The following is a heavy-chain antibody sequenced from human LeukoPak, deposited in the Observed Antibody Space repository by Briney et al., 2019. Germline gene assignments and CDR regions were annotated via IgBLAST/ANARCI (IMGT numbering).Heavy chain of an antibody. V-gene: IGHV4-4*07. CDR3: ARVMWGRDSSSYTGYYYYYYMDV. CDR1: GGSISSYY. J-gene: IGHJ6*03. D-gene: IGHD6-13*01. Sequence: SEILSLTCTVSGGSISSYYWSWIRQPAGKGLEWIGRIYTSGSTNYNPSLKSRVTMSVDTSKNQFSLKLSSVTAADTAVYYCARVMWGRDSSSYTGYYYYYYMDVWGKGTTVTVSS. CDR2: IYTSGST.